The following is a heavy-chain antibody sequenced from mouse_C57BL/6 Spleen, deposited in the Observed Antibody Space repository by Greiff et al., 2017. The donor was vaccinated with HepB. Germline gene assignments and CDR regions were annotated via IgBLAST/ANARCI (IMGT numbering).Heavy chain of an antibody. Sequence: QVQLQQSGAELVRPGASVTLSCKASGYTFTDYEMHWVKQTPVHGLEWIGAIDPETGGTAYNQKFKGKAILTADKSSSTAYMELRSLTSEDSAVYYCTRGFDGYGAYWGQGTLVTVSA. CDR2: IDPETGGT. V-gene: IGHV1-15*01. D-gene: IGHD2-3*01. CDR3: TRGFDGYGAY. J-gene: IGHJ3*01. CDR1: GYTFTDYE.